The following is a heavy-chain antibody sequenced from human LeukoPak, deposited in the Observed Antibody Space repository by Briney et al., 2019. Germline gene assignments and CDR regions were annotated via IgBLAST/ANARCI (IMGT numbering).Heavy chain of an antibody. D-gene: IGHD3-16*01. Sequence: SETLSLTCTVSGGSISSYYWSWIRQPAGKGLEWIGRIYTSGSTNYNPSLKSRVTMSVDTSKNQFSLKLSSVTAADTAVYYCAREKRARGSTNFDYWGQGTLVTVSS. V-gene: IGHV4-4*07. CDR3: AREKRARGSTNFDY. CDR2: IYTSGST. J-gene: IGHJ4*02. CDR1: GGSISSYY.